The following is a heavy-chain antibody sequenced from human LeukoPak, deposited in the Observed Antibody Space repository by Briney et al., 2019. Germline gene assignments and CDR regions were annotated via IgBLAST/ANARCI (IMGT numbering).Heavy chain of an antibody. CDR2: ISSSSSYI. V-gene: IGHV3-21*04. J-gene: IGHJ4*02. D-gene: IGHD5-24*01. CDR3: ARDIEEQRWLQEDY. Sequence: PGGSLRLSCAASGFTFSSYSMNWVRQAPGKGLEWVSSISSSSSYIYYADSVKGRFTISRDNAKNSLYLQMNSLRSEDTAVYYCARDIEEQRWLQEDYWGQGTLVTVSS. CDR1: GFTFSSYS.